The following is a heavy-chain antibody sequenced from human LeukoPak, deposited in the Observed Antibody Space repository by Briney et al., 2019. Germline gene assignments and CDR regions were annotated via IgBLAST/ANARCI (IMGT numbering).Heavy chain of an antibody. V-gene: IGHV3-48*02. CDR1: NFTFTAYN. CDR3: ARDWGYGYSDQ. J-gene: IGHJ4*02. CDR2: INYSRNKI. Sequence: GGSLRLSCVAYNFTFTAYNMNWVRQAAGKGLEWISYINYSRNKISYADSVKSRFSVSRDNDKNAVYLQMNSLTDEDTAIYYCARDWGYGYSDQWGQGTLVTVSS. D-gene: IGHD4-11*01.